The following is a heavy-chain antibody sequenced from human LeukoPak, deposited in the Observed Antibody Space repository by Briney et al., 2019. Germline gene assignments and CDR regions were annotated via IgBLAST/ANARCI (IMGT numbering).Heavy chain of an antibody. V-gene: IGHV4-39*07. Sequence: SETLSLTCTVSGGSISSTYYYWGWIRQPPGKGLEWIGSIYFSGSTYYSPSLKSRVTISVATSKNQFSLRLNSVTAADTAVYYCAREPELLGYYFDYWGQGTLVTVSS. D-gene: IGHD1-26*01. CDR3: AREPELLGYYFDY. CDR2: IYFSGST. CDR1: GGSISSTYYY. J-gene: IGHJ4*02.